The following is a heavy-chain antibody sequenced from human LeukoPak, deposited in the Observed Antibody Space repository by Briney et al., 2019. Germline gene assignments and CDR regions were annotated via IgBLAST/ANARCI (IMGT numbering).Heavy chain of an antibody. D-gene: IGHD6-19*01. J-gene: IGHJ4*02. CDR1: GFTFSSYA. V-gene: IGHV3-23*01. CDR3: AKDWTGPDPSSGWYTSYFDY. Sequence: GGSLRLSCAASGFTFSSYAMSWVRQAPGKGLEWVSAISGSGGSTYYADSVRGRFTISRDNSKNTLYLQMNSLRAEDTAVYYCAKDWTGPDPSSGWYTSYFDYWGQGTLVTVSS. CDR2: ISGSGGST.